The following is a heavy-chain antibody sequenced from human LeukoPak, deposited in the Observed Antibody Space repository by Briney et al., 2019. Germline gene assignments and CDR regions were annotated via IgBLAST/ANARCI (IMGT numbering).Heavy chain of an antibody. CDR3: ARDYGYCSSTSCYCYFDY. V-gene: IGHV4-61*02. CDR2: IYTSGST. J-gene: IGHJ4*02. D-gene: IGHD2-2*01. Sequence: SQTLSLTCTVSGGSISSGSYYWSWIRQPAGKGLEWIGRIYTSGSTNYNPSLKSRVTISVDTSKNQFSLKLSSVTAADTAVYYCARDYGYCSSTSCYCYFDYWGQGTLVTISS. CDR1: GGSISSGSYY.